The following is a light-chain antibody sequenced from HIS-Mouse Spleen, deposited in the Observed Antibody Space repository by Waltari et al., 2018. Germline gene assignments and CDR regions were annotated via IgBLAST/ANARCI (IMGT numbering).Light chain of an antibody. J-gene: IGKJ1*01. CDR1: QGISSY. Sequence: IQLTQSPSFLSASVGDRVTITCRASQGISSYLAWYQQKPGKAPKIRIYAASTLQSGVPSRLRGSGSGTEFTLTISSLQPEDFATYYCQQLNSYPPTFGQGTKVEIK. V-gene: IGKV1-9*01. CDR3: QQLNSYPPT. CDR2: AAS.